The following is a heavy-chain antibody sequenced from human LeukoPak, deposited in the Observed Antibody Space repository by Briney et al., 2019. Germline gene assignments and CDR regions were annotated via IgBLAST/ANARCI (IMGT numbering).Heavy chain of an antibody. V-gene: IGHV3-30*02. J-gene: IGHJ4*02. CDR2: IRYDGSNK. CDR3: AREGSVVVTAIPTDY. Sequence: PGGSLRLSCAASGFMFSSHGMHWVRQAPAKGLEWVAFIRYDGSNKYYADSVKGRFTISRDNSKNTLYLQMNSLRAEDTAVYYCAREGSVVVTAIPTDYWGQGTLVTVSS. D-gene: IGHD2-21*02. CDR1: GFMFSSHG.